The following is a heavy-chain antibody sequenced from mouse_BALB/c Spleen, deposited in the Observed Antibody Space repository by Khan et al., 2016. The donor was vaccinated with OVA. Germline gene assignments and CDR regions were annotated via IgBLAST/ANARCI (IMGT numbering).Heavy chain of an antibody. D-gene: IGHD1-1*01. V-gene: IGHV3-2*02. CDR3: ARIYGGDFDY. J-gene: IGHJ2*01. CDR2: ISYSGNT. CDR1: GYSITSDYA. Sequence: EVQLQESGPGLVKPSQSLSLTCTVTGYSITSDYAWNWIRQFPGNKLEWMGYISYSGNTKYNPSLKSRIPITRDTSKHQFFLQLNSVTIEDKATYYCARIYGGDFDYWGQGTTLTVSS.